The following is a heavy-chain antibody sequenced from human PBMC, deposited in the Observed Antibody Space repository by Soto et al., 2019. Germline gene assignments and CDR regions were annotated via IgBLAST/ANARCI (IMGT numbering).Heavy chain of an antibody. J-gene: IGHJ6*02. Sequence: EVQLLESGGGLVQPGGSLRLSCAASGFTFSSYAMSWVRQAPGKGLEWVSAISGSGGSTYYADSVKGRFTISRDNSKNTLYLQMNSLRAEDTAVYYCAKALGLRMVYAIAGMDVWGQGTTVTVYS. CDR1: GFTFSSYA. D-gene: IGHD2-8*01. V-gene: IGHV3-23*01. CDR2: ISGSGGST. CDR3: AKALGLRMVYAIAGMDV.